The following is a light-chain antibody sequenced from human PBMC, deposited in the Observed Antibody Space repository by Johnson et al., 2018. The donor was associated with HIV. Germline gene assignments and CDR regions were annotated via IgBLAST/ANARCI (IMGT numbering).Light chain of an antibody. V-gene: IGLV1-51*01. Sequence: SVLTQPPSVSAAPGQKVTISCSGSSYNIGNNYVSWYQQLPGTAPKLLIYAKNKRPSGIPDRFSGSKSGTSATLGITGLQTGDEADYYCGTWDISLSVGYVFGTGTKVTVL. CDR2: AKN. CDR3: GTWDISLSVGYV. CDR1: SYNIGNNY. J-gene: IGLJ1*01.